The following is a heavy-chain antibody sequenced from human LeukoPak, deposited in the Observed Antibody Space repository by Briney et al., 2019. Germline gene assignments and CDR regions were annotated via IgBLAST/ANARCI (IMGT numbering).Heavy chain of an antibody. Sequence: SETLSLTCAVYGGSFSGYYWSWIRQPPGKGPEWIGEINHSGSTNYNPSLKSRVTISVDTSKNQFSLKLSSVTAADTAVYYCARRRNYDILTGHYYYYYMDVWGKGTTVTISS. CDR3: ARRRNYDILTGHYYYYYMDV. J-gene: IGHJ6*03. CDR2: INHSGST. D-gene: IGHD3-9*01. CDR1: GGSFSGYY. V-gene: IGHV4-34*01.